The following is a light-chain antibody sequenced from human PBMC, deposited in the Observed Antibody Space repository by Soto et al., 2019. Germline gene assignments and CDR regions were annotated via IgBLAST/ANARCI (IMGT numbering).Light chain of an antibody. V-gene: IGKV3-20*01. J-gene: IGKJ1*01. CDR1: QSVSNNY. CDR3: QQYGSSGT. CDR2: GAS. Sequence: EIVLTQSPGTLSLSPGERATLSCRASQSVSNNYLAWYQQKPGQAPRLLIYGASNRATGIPDRFSGSGSGTDFTITISRLEPEDFAVDYCQQYGSSGTFGQGTKVDIK.